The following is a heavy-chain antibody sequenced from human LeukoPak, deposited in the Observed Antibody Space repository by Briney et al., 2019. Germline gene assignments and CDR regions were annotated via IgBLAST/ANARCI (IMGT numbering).Heavy chain of an antibody. J-gene: IGHJ4*02. Sequence: SETLSLTCAVYGGSFSGYYWSWIRQPPGKGLEWIGEINHSGSTNYNPSLKSRVTISVDTSKNQFSLKLSSVTAADTAVYYCARVDSSGNYTHWGQGTLVTVSS. V-gene: IGHV4-34*01. CDR3: ARVDSSGNYTH. CDR1: GGSFSGYY. CDR2: INHSGST. D-gene: IGHD3-22*01.